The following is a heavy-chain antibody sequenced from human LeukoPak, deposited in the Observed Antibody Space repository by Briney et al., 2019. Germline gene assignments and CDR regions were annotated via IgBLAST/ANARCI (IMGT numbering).Heavy chain of an antibody. V-gene: IGHV3-64D*09. Sequence: PGGSLRLSCSASGFTFSSYAMHWVRQAPGKGLEYVSAIISNGGSTYYADSVKGRFTISRDNSKNTLYLQMSSLRAEDTAVYYFVSGSVDAFDIWGQGTIVTVSS. CDR2: IISNGGST. CDR1: GFTFSSYA. CDR3: VSGSVDAFDI. D-gene: IGHD3-22*01. J-gene: IGHJ3*02.